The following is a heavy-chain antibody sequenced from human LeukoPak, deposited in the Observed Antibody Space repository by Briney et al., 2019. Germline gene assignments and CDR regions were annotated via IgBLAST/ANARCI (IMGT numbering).Heavy chain of an antibody. Sequence: SETLSLTCTVSGGSISITDYYWGWIRQPPGKGLEWIGSIHYGGNTYYNPSLKSRVTKTVDTSKNQFSLKLSSVTAADTAVYYCVRKRAAAAPRPYRYIDHWGRGTLVTVSS. CDR3: VRKRAAAAPRPYRYIDH. D-gene: IGHD6-13*01. J-gene: IGHJ2*01. CDR1: GGSISITDYY. V-gene: IGHV4-39*07. CDR2: IHYGGNT.